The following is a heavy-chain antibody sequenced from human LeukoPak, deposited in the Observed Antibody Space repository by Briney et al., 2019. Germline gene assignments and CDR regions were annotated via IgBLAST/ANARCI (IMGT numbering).Heavy chain of an antibody. CDR1: EYTFTGYY. Sequence: GASVKVSCKAAEYTFTGYYMHWVRQAPGQGLEWMGWINPNSGATDYAQNFQGRVTLTRDTSISTAYMELSRLRSDDTAVYYCASGYRFGNWGQGTLVTVCS. J-gene: IGHJ4*02. D-gene: IGHD5-18*01. CDR2: INPNSGAT. CDR3: ASGYRFGN. V-gene: IGHV1-2*02.